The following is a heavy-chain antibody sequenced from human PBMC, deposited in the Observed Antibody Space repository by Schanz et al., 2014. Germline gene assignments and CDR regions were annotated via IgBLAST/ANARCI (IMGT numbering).Heavy chain of an antibody. CDR1: GFTFSSYG. CDR3: ARAHGNNWYGKGLDY. D-gene: IGHD1-1*01. CDR2: ISGSGGST. J-gene: IGHJ4*02. Sequence: QVQLVESGGGVVQPGRSLRLSCAASGFTFSSYGMHWVRQAPGKGLEWVSAISGSGGSTYYAYSVKGRFTVSRDSGENALYLQMNSLRAEDTAVYFCARAHGNNWYGKGLDYWGQGTQVTVSS. V-gene: IGHV3-NL1*01.